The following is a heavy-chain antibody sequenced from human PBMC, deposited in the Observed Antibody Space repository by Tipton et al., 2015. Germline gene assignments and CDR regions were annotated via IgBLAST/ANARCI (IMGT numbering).Heavy chain of an antibody. CDR2: IFHRGDT. CDR3: ACQDYDSLTRDYQTVDY. Sequence: LRLSCDVSGYSISSGYYWGWIRQPPGKGLEWIGSIFHRGDTNYNPSLKSRVTISRDTSKNQFSLKLTSVTAADTAVYYCACQDYDSLTRDYQTVDYWGQGTLVTVSS. D-gene: IGHD3-9*01. V-gene: IGHV4-38-2*01. CDR1: GYSISSGYY. J-gene: IGHJ4*02.